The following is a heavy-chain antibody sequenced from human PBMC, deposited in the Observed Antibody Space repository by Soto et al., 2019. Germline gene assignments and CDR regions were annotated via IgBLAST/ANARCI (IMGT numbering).Heavy chain of an antibody. CDR3: ARSPRSSPYFDF. J-gene: IGHJ4*02. D-gene: IGHD6-13*01. CDR1: GYTISNSR. V-gene: IGHV5-51*01. Sequence: GESQKTSCQCSGYTISNSRIGWVRQLPGQGLEWMGIIYPGDHETRYSPSFLGKVTISAEKSINTAYQQWSILEASDSAFYFCARSPRSSPYFDFWGQGALVTVSS. CDR2: IYPGDHET.